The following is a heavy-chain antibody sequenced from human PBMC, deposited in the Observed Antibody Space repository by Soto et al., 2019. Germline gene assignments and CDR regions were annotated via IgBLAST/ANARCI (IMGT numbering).Heavy chain of an antibody. CDR3: AKSVGLVGGGMDV. J-gene: IGHJ6*02. CDR2: ISSSSSTI. CDR1: GFTFSSYS. D-gene: IGHD1-26*01. Sequence: PGGSLRLSCAASGFTFSSYSMNWVRQVPGKGLEWVSYISSSSSTIYYADSVKGRFTISRDNAKNSLYLQMNSLRDEDTAVYYWAKSVGLVGGGMDVWGQGTTVTVSS. V-gene: IGHV3-48*02.